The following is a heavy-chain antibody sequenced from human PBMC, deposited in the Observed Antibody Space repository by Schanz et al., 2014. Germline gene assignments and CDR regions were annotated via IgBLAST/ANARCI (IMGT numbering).Heavy chain of an antibody. CDR2: VHPGGST. D-gene: IGHD3-10*01. CDR3: AKYRGYYRVSGSYRELEY. J-gene: IGHJ4*02. Sequence: EVHLVESGGGLVQPGGSLRLSCAVSGFIVRSNYMTWVRQAPGKGLEWVSFVHPGGSTYYPDSVKGRFTISRDSSKNTLYLQMNSLRPEDTAVYYCAKYRGYYRVSGSYRELEYWGQGTLVTVSA. V-gene: IGHV3-66*01. CDR1: GFIVRSNY.